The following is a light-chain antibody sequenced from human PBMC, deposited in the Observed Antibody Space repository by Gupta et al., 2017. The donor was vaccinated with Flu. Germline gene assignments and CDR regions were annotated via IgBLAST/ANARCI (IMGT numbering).Light chain of an antibody. CDR2: GAS. J-gene: IGKJ2*03. CDR3: QQYYSDMVS. Sequence: DIQQTPSPSSLSASIGGRVTITCRASRNIGNHLNWYQQKPGKPPKLLIYGASNLQSGVPSRFSGSRSGTDFTLNINSLQPEDFATYYCQQYYSDMVSFGQGTKLDI. V-gene: IGKV1-39*01. CDR1: RNIGNH.